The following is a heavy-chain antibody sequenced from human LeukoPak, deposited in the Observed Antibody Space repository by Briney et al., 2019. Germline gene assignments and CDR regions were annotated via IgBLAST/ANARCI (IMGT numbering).Heavy chain of an antibody. CDR3: ARGPIGDYYGSGSYHSYGGRAWFDP. CDR1: GYTFTSYG. Sequence: ASVKVSCKASGYTFTSYGISWVRQAPGQGLEWMGWISAYNGNTNYAQKLQGRVTMTTDTSTSTAYMELRSLRTDDTAVYYCARGPIGDYYGSGSYHSYGGRAWFDPWGQGTLVTVSS. D-gene: IGHD3-10*01. J-gene: IGHJ5*02. CDR2: ISAYNGNT. V-gene: IGHV1-18*01.